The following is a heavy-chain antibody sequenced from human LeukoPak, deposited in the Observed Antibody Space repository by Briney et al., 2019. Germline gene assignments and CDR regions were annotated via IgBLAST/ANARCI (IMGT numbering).Heavy chain of an antibody. CDR3: ARGQADCSSTSCYHGY. CDR2: IIPIFGTA. J-gene: IGHJ4*02. CDR1: GGTFSSYA. D-gene: IGHD2-2*01. Sequence: AASVKVSCKASGGTFSSYAISWVRQAPGQGLVWMGGIIPIFGTANYAQKFQGRVTITADKSTSTAYMELSSLRSEDTAVYYCARGQADCSSTSCYHGYWGQGTLVTVSS. V-gene: IGHV1-69*06.